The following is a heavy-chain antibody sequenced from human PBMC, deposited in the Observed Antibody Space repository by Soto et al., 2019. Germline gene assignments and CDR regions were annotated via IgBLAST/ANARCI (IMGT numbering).Heavy chain of an antibody. CDR1: GASVRSHY. CDR2: IFYTGTT. Sequence: QEHLQESGPGLVRSSETLSLNCSVSGASVRSHYWNWIRQPPGKGLEWLGYIFYTGTTTYNPSLKSRATISVDTSKNVFSLKLTSVTAAETAVYYCARRSRVGWFDSWGQGILVTVSS. D-gene: IGHD2-2*01. V-gene: IGHV4-59*02. J-gene: IGHJ5*01. CDR3: ARRSRVGWFDS.